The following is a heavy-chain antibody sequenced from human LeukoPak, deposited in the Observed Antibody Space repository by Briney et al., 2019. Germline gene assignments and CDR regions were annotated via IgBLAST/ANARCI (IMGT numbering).Heavy chain of an antibody. J-gene: IGHJ4*02. D-gene: IGHD5-18*01. CDR1: GGSISSSSYY. V-gene: IGHV4-39*07. CDR3: AREDTAMVIFEY. Sequence: SETLSLTCTVSGGSISSSSYYWGWIRQPPGKGLEWIGSIYYSGSTYYNPSLKSRVTISIDTSKNQVSLKLSSVTAADTAVYYCAREDTAMVIFEYWGQGTLVTVSS. CDR2: IYYSGST.